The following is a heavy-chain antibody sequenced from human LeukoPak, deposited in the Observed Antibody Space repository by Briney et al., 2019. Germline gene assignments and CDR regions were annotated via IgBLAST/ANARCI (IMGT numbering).Heavy chain of an antibody. CDR1: SGSISTSAFY. CDR2: IYYSGST. CDR3: AREDRYGMDV. V-gene: IGHV4-39*02. Sequence: TSETLSLTCTVSSGSISTSAFYWGWIRQPPGKGLEWIASIYYSGSTYYNPSLKSRVTISVDTSKKQFSLKVSSVTAADTAVYYCAREDRYGMDVWGQGTTVTVSS. J-gene: IGHJ6*02.